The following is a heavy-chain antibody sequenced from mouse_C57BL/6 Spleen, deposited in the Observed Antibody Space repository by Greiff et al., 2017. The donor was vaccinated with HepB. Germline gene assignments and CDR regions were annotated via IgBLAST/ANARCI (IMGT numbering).Heavy chain of an antibody. Sequence: VQRVESGAELAKPGASVKLSCKASGYTFTSYWMHWVKQRPGQGLEWIGYINPSSGYTKYNQKFKDKATLTADKSSSTAYMQLSSLTYEDSAVYYCARDWDRYAMDYWGQGTSVTVSS. D-gene: IGHD4-1*01. CDR3: ARDWDRYAMDY. CDR1: GYTFTSYW. V-gene: IGHV1-7*01. CDR2: INPSSGYT. J-gene: IGHJ4*01.